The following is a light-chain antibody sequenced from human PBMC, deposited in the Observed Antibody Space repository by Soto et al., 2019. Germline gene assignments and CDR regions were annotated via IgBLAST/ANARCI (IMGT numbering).Light chain of an antibody. CDR1: SSDVGGYNY. Sequence: QSVLTQPASVSGSAGQSITISCTGTSSDVGGYNYVSWYQQHRGKAPKLMIYDVSNRPSGVSNRFSGSKSGNTASLTISGLQAEDEADYYCSSYTSSSTKVFGTGTKVTVL. J-gene: IGLJ1*01. V-gene: IGLV2-14*01. CDR2: DVS. CDR3: SSYTSSSTKV.